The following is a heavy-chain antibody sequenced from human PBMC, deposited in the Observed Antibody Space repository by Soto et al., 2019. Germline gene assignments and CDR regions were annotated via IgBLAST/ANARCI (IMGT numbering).Heavy chain of an antibody. CDR3: ARLLKAYSSSDFYFDY. V-gene: IGHV4-59*08. Sequence: SETLSLTCTVSGGSISSYYWSWIRQPPGKGLEWIGYIYYSGSTNYNPSLKSRVTISVDTSKNQFSLKLSSVTAADTAVYYCARLLKAYSSSDFYFDYWGQGTLVTVSS. CDR1: GGSISSYY. CDR2: IYYSGST. D-gene: IGHD6-6*01. J-gene: IGHJ4*02.